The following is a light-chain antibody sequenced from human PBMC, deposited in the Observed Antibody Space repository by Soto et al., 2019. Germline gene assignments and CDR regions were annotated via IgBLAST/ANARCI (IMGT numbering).Light chain of an antibody. CDR3: MLYMGSAFWV. J-gene: IGLJ3*02. CDR1: SGSVSSDYY. V-gene: IGLV8-61*01. Sequence: QTVVTQEPPFSVSPGGTVTLTCGLSSGSVSSDYYPSWYQQTPGQAPRTLIYNTNTRSSGVPDRFSGSILGNKAALTITGAQADDDSDYYCMLYMGSAFWVFGGGTKLTVL. CDR2: NTN.